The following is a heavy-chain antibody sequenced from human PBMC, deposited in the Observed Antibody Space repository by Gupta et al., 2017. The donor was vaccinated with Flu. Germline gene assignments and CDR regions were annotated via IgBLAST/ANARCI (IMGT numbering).Heavy chain of an antibody. CDR2: ISSRENTM. J-gene: IGHJ6*02. Sequence: VQLVASGGGLVQPGGYLRLPCAGSGFIFGTYETNWVRRAPGKGLEWISYISSRENTMYYADSVRGRFTITRDNVMNTLYLQMNSLRAEDTAVYHCASHNRHVEPYFYAIGVWGQGTTATVSS. CDR1: GFIFGTYE. V-gene: IGHV3-48*03. CDR3: ASHNRHVEPYFYAIGV. D-gene: IGHD1-1*01.